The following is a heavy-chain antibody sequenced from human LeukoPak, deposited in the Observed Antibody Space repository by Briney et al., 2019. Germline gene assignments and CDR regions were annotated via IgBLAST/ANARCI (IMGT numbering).Heavy chain of an antibody. CDR1: GGSISSSSYY. CDR2: IYYSGST. D-gene: IGHD3-22*01. CDR3: ARDQYYYDSSGYYRFDY. V-gene: IGHV4-39*07. Sequence: PSETLSLTCTVSGGSISSSSYYWGWIRQPPGKGLEWIGSIYYSGSTYYNPSLKSRVTMSGDTSKNQISLKLRSVTAADTAVYYCARDQYYYDSSGYYRFDYWGQGTLVTVSS. J-gene: IGHJ4*02.